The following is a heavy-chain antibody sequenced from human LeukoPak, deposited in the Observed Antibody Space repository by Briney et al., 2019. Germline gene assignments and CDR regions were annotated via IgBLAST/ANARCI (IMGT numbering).Heavy chain of an antibody. CDR2: INPNSGGT. J-gene: IGHJ4*02. CDR3: ARRPYYDSSGSPFDY. D-gene: IGHD3-22*01. V-gene: IGHV1-2*02. Sequence: ASVKVSCKASGYTFTGYYMHWVRQAPGQGLEWMGWINPNSGGTNYAQKFQGRVTMTRDTSISTAYMELSRLRSDDTAVYCCARRPYYDSSGSPFDYWGQGTLVTVSS. CDR1: GYTFTGYY.